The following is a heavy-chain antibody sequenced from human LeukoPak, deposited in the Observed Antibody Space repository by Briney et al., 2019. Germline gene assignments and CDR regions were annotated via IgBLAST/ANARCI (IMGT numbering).Heavy chain of an antibody. CDR2: ISGSGGST. V-gene: IGHV3-23*01. CDR1: GFTFSSYA. D-gene: IGHD3-10*01. J-gene: IGHJ5*02. CDR3: AEDYYGSGSYSNGPNWFDP. Sequence: PGGSLRLSCAASGFTFSSYAMSWVRQAPGKGLEWVSAISGSGGSTYYADSVKGRFTISRDNSKNTLYLQMNSLRAEDTAAYYCAEDYYGSGSYSNGPNWFDPWGQGTLVTVSS.